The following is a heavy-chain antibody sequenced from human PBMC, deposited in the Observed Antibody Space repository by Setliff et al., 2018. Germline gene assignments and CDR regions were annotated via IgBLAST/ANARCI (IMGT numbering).Heavy chain of an antibody. CDR2: INPSGGLT. CDR3: ARDRFYNSWSGTSITAPHDAFDI. CDR1: GGTFSTYA. V-gene: IGHV1-46*03. Sequence: GASVKVSCKASGGTFSTYAISWVRQAPGQGLEWMGIINPSGGLTRYAQKFQGSVTMTRDTSTSTVYLEVSSLRSEDTAVYFCARDRFYNSWSGTSITAPHDAFDIWGQGTMVTVSS. D-gene: IGHD3-3*01. J-gene: IGHJ3*02.